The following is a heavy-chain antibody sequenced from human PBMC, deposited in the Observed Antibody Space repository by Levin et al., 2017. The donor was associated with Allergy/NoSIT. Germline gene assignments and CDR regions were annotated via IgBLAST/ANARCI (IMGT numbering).Heavy chain of an antibody. J-gene: IGHJ5*02. Sequence: SETLSLNCTVSGASITISSYSWNWVRLPAGGGLEWIGRIYGSGRTIYNPSLKSRVTISMDTSKSQFSLKLSAVTAADTALYYCVYRRTGQAAPTGQGDNWLDPWGQGILVTVSS. CDR3: VYRRTGQAAPTGQGDNWLDP. CDR1: GASITISSYS. D-gene: IGHD6-6*01. CDR2: IYGSGRT. V-gene: IGHV4-61*02.